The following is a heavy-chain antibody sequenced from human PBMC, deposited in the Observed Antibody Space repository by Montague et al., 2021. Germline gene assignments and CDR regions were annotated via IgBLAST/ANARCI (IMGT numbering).Heavy chain of an antibody. CDR3: ARVFSSWYVGWFDP. Sequence: SETLSLTCTVSGASITSNIYYWGWTRQSPGKGLEWIGSIYYSGNSFYQLSLKSRTTMAVDTSKNQFSLKLSSVTAADTAIYYCARVFSSWYVGWFDPWGQGTLVTVSS. J-gene: IGHJ5*02. CDR2: IYYSGNS. V-gene: IGHV4-39*07. D-gene: IGHD6-13*01. CDR1: GASITSNIYY.